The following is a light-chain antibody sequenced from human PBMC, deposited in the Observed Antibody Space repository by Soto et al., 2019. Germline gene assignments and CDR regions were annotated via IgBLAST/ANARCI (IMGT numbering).Light chain of an antibody. CDR3: HYYGRSPLP. CDR2: GAS. J-gene: IGKJ4*01. V-gene: IGKV3-20*01. Sequence: EIVLTQSPGTLSLSPGERVNISCRASQRVSGSNVGWYQQKPGQAPSLLIYGASKRTTGVPDRFSGSGSGTDFTLTISRLEPEDFAAYYCHYYGRSPLPFGGGTKVEIK. CDR1: QRVSGSN.